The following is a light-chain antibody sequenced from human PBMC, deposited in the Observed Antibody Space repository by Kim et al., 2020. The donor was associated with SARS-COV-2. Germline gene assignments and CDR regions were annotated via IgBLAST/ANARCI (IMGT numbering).Light chain of an antibody. Sequence: ALGQTVRITCQGDSLRSYYASWYQQKPGQAPVLVIYGKNNRPSGIPDRFSGSSSGITASLTITGAQAEDEADYYCNSRDSSGNHVVFGGGTQLTVL. CDR3: NSRDSSGNHVV. CDR2: GKN. CDR1: SLRSYY. V-gene: IGLV3-19*01. J-gene: IGLJ2*01.